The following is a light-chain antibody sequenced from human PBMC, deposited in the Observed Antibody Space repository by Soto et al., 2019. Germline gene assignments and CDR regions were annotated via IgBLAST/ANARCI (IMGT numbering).Light chain of an antibody. J-gene: IGLJ3*02. CDR1: SSVVGGYNY. V-gene: IGLV2-14*01. Sequence: SALTQPASVSGSPGQSITISCTGTSSVVGGYNYVSWYQQHPGKAPKLMIYEVSNRPSGVSNRFSGSKSGNTASLTISGLQAEDEADYYCISYTSSSTLGVFGGGTKVTVL. CDR2: EVS. CDR3: ISYTSSSTLGV.